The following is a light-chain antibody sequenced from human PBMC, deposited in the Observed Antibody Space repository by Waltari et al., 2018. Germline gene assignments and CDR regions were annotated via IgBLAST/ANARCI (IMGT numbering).Light chain of an antibody. CDR2: DVS. J-gene: IGLJ2*01. CDR1: SRDVGGYNS. Sequence: QSALTQPRSVAGSPGPSVPIPCPGTSRDVGGYNSFSWYQQHPGKAPKLMIYDVSKRPSGVPDRFSGSKAGNTASLTISGLQAEDEADYYCCSYAGSYTLVVFGGGTKLTVL. CDR3: CSYAGSYTLVV. V-gene: IGLV2-11*01.